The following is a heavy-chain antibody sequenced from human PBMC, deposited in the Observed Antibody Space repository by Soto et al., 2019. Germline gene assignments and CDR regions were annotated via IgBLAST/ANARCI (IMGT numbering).Heavy chain of an antibody. CDR3: ARHRRNSDYGDYVFNWFDP. J-gene: IGHJ5*02. CDR2: INHSGST. D-gene: IGHD4-17*01. CDR1: GGSFSGYY. V-gene: IGHV4-34*01. Sequence: SETLSLTCAVYGGSFSGYYWTWIRQPPGTGLEWIGEINHSGSTNYNPSLKSRVTISVDTSKNQFSLKLTSVTAADTAVYYCARHRRNSDYGDYVFNWFDPWGQGTLVTVS.